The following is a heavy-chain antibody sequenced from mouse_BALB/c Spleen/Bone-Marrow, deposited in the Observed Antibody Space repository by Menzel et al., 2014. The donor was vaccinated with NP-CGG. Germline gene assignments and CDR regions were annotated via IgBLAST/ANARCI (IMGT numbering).Heavy chain of an antibody. V-gene: IGHV5-12*02. D-gene: IGHD2-3*01. CDR2: IINGGGST. CDR1: GFTFSDYY. Sequence: EVQLQESGGGLVQPGGSLKLSCATSGFTFSDYYMYWVRQTPEKRLEWVAYIINGGGSTYYPDTVKGRFTISRDNAKNTLYLQMSRLKSEDTAMYYCARRGWYYAMDYWGQGTSVTVSS. CDR3: ARRGWYYAMDY. J-gene: IGHJ4*01.